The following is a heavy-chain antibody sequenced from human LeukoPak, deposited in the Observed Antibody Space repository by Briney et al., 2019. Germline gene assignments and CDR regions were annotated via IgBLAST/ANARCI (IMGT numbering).Heavy chain of an antibody. CDR2: INHSGST. CDR1: GGSFSGYY. CDR3: ARGRGDSSGYYNFDY. D-gene: IGHD3-22*01. J-gene: IGHJ4*02. V-gene: IGHV4-34*01. Sequence: KTSETLSLTCAVYGGSFSGYYWSWIRQPPGKGLEWIGEINHSGSTNYNPSLKSRVTISVDTSKNQFSLKLSSVTAADTAVYYCARGRGDSSGYYNFDYWGQGTLVTVSS.